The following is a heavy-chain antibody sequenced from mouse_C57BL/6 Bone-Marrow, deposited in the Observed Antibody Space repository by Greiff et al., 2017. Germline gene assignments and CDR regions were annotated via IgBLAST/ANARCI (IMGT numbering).Heavy chain of an antibody. J-gene: IGHJ1*03. CDR1: GYTFTSYW. CDR3: ASYYGSSYPSYWCFDV. Sequence: QVQLQQSGAELVKPGASVKLSCKASGYTFTSYWMHWVKQRPGQGLEWIGRIHPNSGSTNYNEKFKSKATLTVDKSSSTAYMQLSSLTSEDSAVYYCASYYGSSYPSYWCFDVWGTGTTVTVSS. CDR2: IHPNSGST. V-gene: IGHV1-64*01. D-gene: IGHD1-1*01.